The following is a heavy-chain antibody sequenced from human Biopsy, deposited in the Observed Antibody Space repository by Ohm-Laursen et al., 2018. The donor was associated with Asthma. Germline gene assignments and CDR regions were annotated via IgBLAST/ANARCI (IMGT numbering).Heavy chain of an antibody. J-gene: IGHJ6*02. V-gene: IGHV7-4-1*02. CDR3: ARGLLGMDV. CDR2: INTNTGNP. CDR1: GYIFTSHA. D-gene: IGHD2-15*01. Sequence: ASVKVSCNVSGYIFTSHAMNWVRQAPGQGLEWMGRINTNTGNPTYAQGFTGRFVFSLDTSVSTAYLQISSLKADDTAVYYCARGLLGMDVWGQGTTVTVSS.